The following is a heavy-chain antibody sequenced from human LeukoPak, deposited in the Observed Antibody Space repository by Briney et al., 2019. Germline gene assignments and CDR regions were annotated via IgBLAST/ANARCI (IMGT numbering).Heavy chain of an antibody. Sequence: GSLRLSCAASGFTFSSYGMHWVRQAPGKGLEWVAVISYDGSNKYYADSVKGRFTISRDNSKNTLYLQMNSLRAEDTAVYYCAKVGTYYDFWSGYSDTYYYMDVWGKGTTVTVSS. D-gene: IGHD3-3*01. J-gene: IGHJ6*03. V-gene: IGHV3-30*18. CDR3: AKVGTYYDFWSGYSDTYYYMDV. CDR1: GFTFSSYG. CDR2: ISYDGSNK.